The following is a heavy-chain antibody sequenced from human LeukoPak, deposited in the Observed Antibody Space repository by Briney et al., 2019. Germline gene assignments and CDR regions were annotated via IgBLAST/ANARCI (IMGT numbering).Heavy chain of an antibody. V-gene: IGHV3-23*01. D-gene: IGHD2-2*01. CDR2: ISGSGGNT. Sequence: GGSLRLSCAASGFTVSSNYMSWVRQAPGKGLEWVSAISGSGGNTYYADSVKGRFTISRDNSKNTLYLQMNSLRAEDTAVYYCAKELLWRGNFQHWGQGTLVTVSS. CDR3: AKELLWRGNFQH. J-gene: IGHJ1*01. CDR1: GFTVSSNY.